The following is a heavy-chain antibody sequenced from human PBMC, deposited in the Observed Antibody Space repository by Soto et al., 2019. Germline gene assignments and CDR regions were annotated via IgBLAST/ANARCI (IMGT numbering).Heavy chain of an antibody. D-gene: IGHD4-4*01. CDR2: IYYSGSA. CDR3: ARARVDHSNYVFNY. V-gene: IGHV4-31*03. Sequence: SETLSLTCTVCGGSISSGCYYWSRIRQHPGKGLEWIGYIYYSGSAYYNPSLKSRVTISVDTSKNQFSLKLSSVTAADTAVYYCARARVDHSNYVFNYCGQRTLVTV. J-gene: IGHJ4*02. CDR1: GGSISSGCYY.